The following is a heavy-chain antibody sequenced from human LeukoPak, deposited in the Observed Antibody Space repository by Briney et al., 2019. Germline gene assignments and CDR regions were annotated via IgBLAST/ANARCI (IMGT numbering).Heavy chain of an antibody. V-gene: IGHV3-74*01. J-gene: IGHJ4*02. CDR3: ARGWLRASMIY. CDR1: GFSLSNYW. Sequence: PGGSLRLSCAASGFSLSNYWMHWVRQAPGKGLVGVSHIKSDGSTTSYADSVKGRFTISRDNSKNTLYLQMNSLRAEDTAVYYCARGWLRASMIYWGQGTLVTVS. CDR2: IKSDGSTT. D-gene: IGHD5-12*01.